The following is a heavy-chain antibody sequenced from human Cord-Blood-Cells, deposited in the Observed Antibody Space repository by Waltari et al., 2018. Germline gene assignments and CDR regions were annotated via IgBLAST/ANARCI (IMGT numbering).Heavy chain of an antibody. CDR1: GGSFSGYY. D-gene: IGHD2-2*01. CDR2: INHSGST. CDR3: ARDDIVVVPAAMKDYYYGMDV. J-gene: IGHJ6*02. V-gene: IGHV4-34*01. Sequence: AGLLKPSETLSLTCAVYGGSFSGYYWSWIRQPPGKGLEWIGEINHSGSTNYNPSLKSRVTISVDTSKNQFSLKLSSVTAADTAVYYCARDDIVVVPAAMKDYYYGMDVWGQGTTVTVSS.